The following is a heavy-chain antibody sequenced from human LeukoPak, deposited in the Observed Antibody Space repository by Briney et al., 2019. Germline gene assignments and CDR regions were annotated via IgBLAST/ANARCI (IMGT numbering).Heavy chain of an antibody. CDR2: INTNSGGT. CDR1: GYTFTVYY. Sequence: ASVKVSSRPSGYTFTVYYMHWVRQAPGEGREWMGWINTNSGGTNYAQKYQGRVTMTRATSISTAYMELSRLRSDDTAVYYCARVSGGYVNYYSTDVWGKGTTVTVSS. V-gene: IGHV1-2*02. J-gene: IGHJ6*03. CDR3: ARVSGGYVNYYSTDV. D-gene: IGHD5-12*01.